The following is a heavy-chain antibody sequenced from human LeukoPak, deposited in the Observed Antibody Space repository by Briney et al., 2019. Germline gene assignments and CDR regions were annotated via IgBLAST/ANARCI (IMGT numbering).Heavy chain of an antibody. CDR3: AGPFDIEVVPAAKPDYGFDI. J-gene: IGHJ3*02. Sequence: ASVKVSCKASGYTFINYGINWVRQAPGQGLEWMGWINPNSGGTNYAQKFQGRVTMTRDTSISTAYMELSRLRSDDTAVYYCAGPFDIEVVPAAKPDYGFDIWGQGTMVTVSS. CDR2: INPNSGGT. D-gene: IGHD2-2*01. CDR1: GYTFINYG. V-gene: IGHV1-2*02.